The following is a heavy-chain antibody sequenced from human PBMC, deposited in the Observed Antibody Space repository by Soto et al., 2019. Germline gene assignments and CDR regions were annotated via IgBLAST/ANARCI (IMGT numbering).Heavy chain of an antibody. Sequence: PSETLSLTCAVSGVSISSGGYSWSWIRQPPGKGLEWIGYIYHSGSTYYNPSLKSRVTISVDRSKNQFSLKLSSVTAADTAVYYCARDVYCSGGGCSSSVNWFDPWGQGTLVTVSS. CDR2: IYHSGST. V-gene: IGHV4-30-2*01. J-gene: IGHJ5*02. CDR1: GVSISSGGYS. D-gene: IGHD2-15*01. CDR3: ARDVYCSGGGCSSSVNWFDP.